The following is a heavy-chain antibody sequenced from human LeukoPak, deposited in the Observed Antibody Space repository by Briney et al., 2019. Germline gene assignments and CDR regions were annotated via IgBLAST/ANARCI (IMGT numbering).Heavy chain of an antibody. CDR2: ISGSGGST. D-gene: IGHD4-23*01. V-gene: IGHV3-23*01. CDR3: AFGGEYGSNHLNKYFDY. J-gene: IGHJ4*02. CDR1: GFTFTNYA. Sequence: GGSLRLSCAASGFTFTNYAMSWVRQAPGKGLEWVSAISGSGGSTYYADSVKGRFSISRDNSKNTLYLQINSLRAEDTAVYYCAFGGEYGSNHLNKYFDYWGQGTLVTVSS.